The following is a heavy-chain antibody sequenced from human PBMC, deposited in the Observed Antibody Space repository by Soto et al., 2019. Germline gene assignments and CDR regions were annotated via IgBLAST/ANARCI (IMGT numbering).Heavy chain of an antibody. V-gene: IGHV5-51*01. Sequence: GESLKISCKGSGYSFTTYWIGWVRQMPGKGLEWMGIIYPSDSDTRYSPSFQGQVTISADKSISTAYLQWSSLKASDTAMYYCATQSAEAGTVCDYWGQGTLVTVSS. J-gene: IGHJ4*02. CDR1: GYSFTTYW. CDR3: ATQSAEAGTVCDY. CDR2: IYPSDSDT. D-gene: IGHD6-19*01.